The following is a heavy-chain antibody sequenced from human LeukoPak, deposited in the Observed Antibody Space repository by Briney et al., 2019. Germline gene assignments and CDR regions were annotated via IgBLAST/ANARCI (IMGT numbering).Heavy chain of an antibody. J-gene: IGHJ6*02. Sequence: SETLSLTCAVYGGSFSGYYWSWIRQPPGKGLEWIGEINHSGSTNYNPSLKSRVTISVDTSKNQFSLKLSSVTAADTAVYYCARFRLYCSGGGCYSAGPYYYYGMDVWGQGTTVTVSS. CDR2: INHSGST. CDR1: GGSFSGYY. CDR3: ARFRLYCSGGGCYSAGPYYYYGMDV. D-gene: IGHD2-15*01. V-gene: IGHV4-34*01.